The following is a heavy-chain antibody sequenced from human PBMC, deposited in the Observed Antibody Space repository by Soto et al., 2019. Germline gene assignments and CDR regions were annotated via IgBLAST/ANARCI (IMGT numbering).Heavy chain of an antibody. Sequence: QVQLVQSGAEVKKPGASVKVSCKASGYTFTSYDINWVRQATGQGLEWMGWMNPNSGNTGYAQKFQGRVTMTRNTSMITAYMERSSLRAAAPARYACARERSGRSDYWGQGTLVTVPS. CDR3: ARERSGRSDY. D-gene: IGHD3-3*01. CDR2: MNPNSGNT. J-gene: IGHJ4*02. V-gene: IGHV1-8*01. CDR1: GYTFTSYD.